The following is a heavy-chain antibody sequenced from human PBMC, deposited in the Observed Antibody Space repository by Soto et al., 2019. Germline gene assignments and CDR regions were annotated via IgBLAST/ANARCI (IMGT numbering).Heavy chain of an antibody. CDR3: ALEYSSSSSPDY. J-gene: IGHJ4*02. D-gene: IGHD6-6*01. Sequence: ASVKVSCKASGYTFTGYYMHWVRQAPGQGLEWMGWISPNSGGTNYAQKFRGRVTMTRDTSISTAYMELRRLRSDDTAVYYCALEYSSSSSPDYWGQGTLVTVSS. CDR2: ISPNSGGT. CDR1: GYTFTGYY. V-gene: IGHV1-2*02.